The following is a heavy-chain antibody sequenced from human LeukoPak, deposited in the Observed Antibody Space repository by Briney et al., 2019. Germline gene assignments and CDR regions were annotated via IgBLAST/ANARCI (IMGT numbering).Heavy chain of an antibody. J-gene: IGHJ4*02. CDR3: ARGSAGLHYYDSSGYYWAY. CDR2: INHSGST. Sequence: PSETLSLTCAVYGRSFSGYYWSWIRQPPGKGLEWIGEINHSGSTNYNPSLKSRVTISVDTSKNQFSLKLSSVTAADTAVYYCARGSAGLHYYDSSGYYWAYWGQGTLVTVSS. D-gene: IGHD3-22*01. CDR1: GRSFSGYY. V-gene: IGHV4-34*01.